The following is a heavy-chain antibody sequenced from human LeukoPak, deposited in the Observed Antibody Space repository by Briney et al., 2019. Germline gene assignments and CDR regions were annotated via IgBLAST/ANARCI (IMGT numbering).Heavy chain of an antibody. J-gene: IGHJ5*02. D-gene: IGHD2-15*01. CDR1: GYSFTSYW. Sequence: GEPLKISCKGSGYSFTSYWIGWVRQMPGKGLEWMGIIYPGDSDTRYSPSFQGQVTISADKSISTAYLQWSSLKASDTAMYYCARVVVAATGWFDPWAREPWSPSSQ. CDR2: IYPGDSDT. V-gene: IGHV5-51*01. CDR3: ARVVVAATGWFDP.